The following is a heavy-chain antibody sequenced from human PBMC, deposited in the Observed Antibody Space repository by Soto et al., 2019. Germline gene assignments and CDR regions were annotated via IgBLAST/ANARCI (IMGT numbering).Heavy chain of an antibody. CDR1: GFIFSDYG. CDR3: ARVRRDSSGYPIDY. V-gene: IGHV3-30*03. J-gene: IGHJ4*02. Sequence: GGSLRLSCAASGFIFSDYGMHWFRQAPGKGLERVAVVSYDGKSQVYADSVKGRFTISKDNSKNTLYLQMNSLRAEDTAVYYCARVRRDSSGYPIDYWGQGTLVAVSS. D-gene: IGHD3-22*01. CDR2: VSYDGKSQ.